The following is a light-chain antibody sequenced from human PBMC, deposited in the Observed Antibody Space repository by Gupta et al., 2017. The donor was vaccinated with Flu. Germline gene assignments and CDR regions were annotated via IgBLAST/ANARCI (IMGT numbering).Light chain of an antibody. CDR3: MQRGHLRT. Sequence: DIVMTQTPLSLSVTPGQPASIYCRSSQSLLHSDGMTYFFWYMQKPGHPPQLLIYEVSKRFSGVPDRCSGSGSGTDFTLNISRVEAEEVVIYYCMQRGHLRTFGRGTKVEIK. J-gene: IGKJ1*01. V-gene: IGKV2D-29*01. CDR1: QSLLHSDGMTY. CDR2: EVS.